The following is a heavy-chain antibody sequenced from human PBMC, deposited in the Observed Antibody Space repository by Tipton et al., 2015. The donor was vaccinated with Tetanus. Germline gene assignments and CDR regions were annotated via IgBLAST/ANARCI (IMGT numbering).Heavy chain of an antibody. Sequence: SLRLSCAASGFTFSNYAMAWVRLAPGKGLEWVSGISVRGSHTYYADPVKGRFSISRDNSKNTVYLQKNSLRDEDTAVYYCAKDPASRGWFDPWGQGTLVSVSS. J-gene: IGHJ5*02. CDR2: ISVRGSHT. CDR3: AKDPASRGWFDP. CDR1: GFTFSNYA. V-gene: IGHV3-23*01.